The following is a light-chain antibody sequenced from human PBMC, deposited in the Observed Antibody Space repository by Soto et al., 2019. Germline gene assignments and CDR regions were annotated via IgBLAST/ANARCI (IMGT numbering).Light chain of an antibody. J-gene: IGKJ5*01. V-gene: IGKV3-15*01. CDR2: DAS. CDR3: QQFDNRPPVT. CDR1: QSVNSN. Sequence: EIVMTQSPATLSVSPGERATLSCRASQSVNSNLAWYQQKPGQAPTLLIYDASTRATGIPVRFSGSGSGTEFTLTISNRQSEDFAVYYCQQFDNRPPVTFGQGTRLEIK.